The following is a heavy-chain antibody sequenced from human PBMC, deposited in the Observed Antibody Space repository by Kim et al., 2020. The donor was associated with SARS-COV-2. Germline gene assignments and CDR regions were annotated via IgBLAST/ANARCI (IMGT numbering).Heavy chain of an antibody. CDR2: ISSSSSYI. J-gene: IGHJ4*02. Sequence: GGSLRLSCAASGFTFSSYSMNWVRQAPGRGLEWVSSISSSSSYIYYADSVKGRFTISRDNAKNSLYLQMNSLRAEDTAVYYCARDRYGDYEFDYWGQGTLVTVPS. D-gene: IGHD4-17*01. CDR1: GFTFSSYS. CDR3: ARDRYGDYEFDY. V-gene: IGHV3-21*01.